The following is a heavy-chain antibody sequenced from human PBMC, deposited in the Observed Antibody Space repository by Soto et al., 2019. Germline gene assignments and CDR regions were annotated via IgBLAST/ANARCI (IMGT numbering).Heavy chain of an antibody. CDR2: INSDGSST. V-gene: IGHV3-74*01. Sequence: GGSLRLSCAASGFTFSSYWMHWVRQAPGRGLVWVSRINSDGSSTSYADSVKGRFTISRDNAKNTLYLQMNSLRAEDTAVYYCARVDKGYCSSTSCYVTAYFDYWGQGTLVTVSS. D-gene: IGHD2-2*01. CDR3: ARVDKGYCSSTSCYVTAYFDY. CDR1: GFTFSSYW. J-gene: IGHJ4*02.